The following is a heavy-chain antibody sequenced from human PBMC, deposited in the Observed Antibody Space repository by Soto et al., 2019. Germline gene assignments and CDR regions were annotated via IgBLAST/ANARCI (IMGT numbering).Heavy chain of an antibody. CDR3: ARDLIVGATPPYYFDY. V-gene: IGHV1-18*01. D-gene: IGHD1-26*01. CDR1: GYTFTSYG. J-gene: IGHJ4*02. CDR2: ISAYNGNT. Sequence: QVQLVQSGAEVKKPGASVKVSCKASGYTFTSYGISWVRQAPGQGLEWMGWISAYNGNTNYARKLQARVTTTPDTSTSTAYMELRGLRSDDTAVYYCARDLIVGATPPYYFDYWGQGTLVTVSS.